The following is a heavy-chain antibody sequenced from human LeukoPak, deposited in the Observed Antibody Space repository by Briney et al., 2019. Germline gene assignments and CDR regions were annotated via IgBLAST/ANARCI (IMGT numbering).Heavy chain of an antibody. CDR3: ARDGYYYDSSGYYLDY. CDR2: ISYDGSNK. V-gene: IGHV3-30*04. Sequence: PGRSLRLSCAASGFTFSSYAMHWVRQAPGKGLEWVAVISYDGSNKYYADSVKGRFTISRDNSKNTLYLQMNSLRAEDTAVYYCARDGYYYDSSGYYLDYWGQGTLVTVSS. J-gene: IGHJ4*02. CDR1: GFTFSSYA. D-gene: IGHD3-22*01.